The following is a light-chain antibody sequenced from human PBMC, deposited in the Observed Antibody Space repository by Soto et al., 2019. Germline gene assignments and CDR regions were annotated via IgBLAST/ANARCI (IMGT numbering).Light chain of an antibody. CDR1: QGISNY. Sequence: DIPMTQSPSSLSASVGDRVTITCRSSQGISNYLAWYQQKPGKVPKLLINAASTLQSGVPSRFSGSGSGTDFTLTISSLQPEDVATYYCQKYNSAPRTFGQGTKVEIK. V-gene: IGKV1-27*01. J-gene: IGKJ1*01. CDR2: AAS. CDR3: QKYNSAPRT.